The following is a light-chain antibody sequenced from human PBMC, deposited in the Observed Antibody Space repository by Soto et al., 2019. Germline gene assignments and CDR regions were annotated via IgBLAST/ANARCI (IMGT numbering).Light chain of an antibody. V-gene: IGKV1-5*03. J-gene: IGKJ1*01. CDR3: QHYYINSET. CDR1: QTIGSC. CDR2: KAS. Sequence: DIQMTQSPSTLSGSVVDRVTITCRASQTIGSCMDWYQQKPGRAPKLLIYKASTLKSGVPSRFSGSGSGTQFALTISSLQPEDFATYFCQHYYINSETFGQGTKVDIK.